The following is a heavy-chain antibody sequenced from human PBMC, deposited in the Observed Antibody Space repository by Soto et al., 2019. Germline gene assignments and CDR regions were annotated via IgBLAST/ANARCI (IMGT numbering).Heavy chain of an antibody. J-gene: IGHJ4*02. D-gene: IGHD2-2*01. Sequence: EVQLVESGGGLVTPGGSLRLSCAASGFTFSSYIMNWVRQAPGKGLEWVSSISGSSGYIYYTDSVKGRFTISRDNAKNSLYLQVSSLRAEDTAVYYCARGPGYCSATSCYFYFDDWGQGTLVTVSS. V-gene: IGHV3-21*01. CDR3: ARGPGYCSATSCYFYFDD. CDR2: ISGSSGYI. CDR1: GFTFSSYI.